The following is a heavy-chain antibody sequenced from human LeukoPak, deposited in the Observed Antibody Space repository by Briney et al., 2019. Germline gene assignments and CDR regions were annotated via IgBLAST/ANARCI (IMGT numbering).Heavy chain of an antibody. V-gene: IGHV1-46*01. D-gene: IGHD3-22*01. CDR1: GYTFATYY. CDR3: ARGPYSYDSSGAFDI. Sequence: ASVKVSCKASGYTFATYYIHWVRQAPGQGLEWMGVVNPSGGGTTYAQMFQGRVTMTRDTSTSTVYMELRSLRSEDTAVYYCARGPYSYDSSGAFDIWGQGTMVTVSS. J-gene: IGHJ3*02. CDR2: VNPSGGGT.